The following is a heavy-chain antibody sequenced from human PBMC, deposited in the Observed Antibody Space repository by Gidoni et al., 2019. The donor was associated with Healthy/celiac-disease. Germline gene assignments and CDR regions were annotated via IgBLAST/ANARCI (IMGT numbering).Heavy chain of an antibody. Sequence: EVQLVESGGGLVQTGGSLRLSCAASGFTFRSYWMSWVRQATGKGLEWVAKKKQDGSRKNYVDSEKGRVTIARDNAKSSLYLQMNSLRAEDTAVYDCARVGVLMVYSAIDYWGQGTLVTVSS. D-gene: IGHD2-8*01. V-gene: IGHV3-7*05. CDR2: KKQDGSRK. J-gene: IGHJ4*02. CDR3: ARVGVLMVYSAIDY. CDR1: GFTFRSYW.